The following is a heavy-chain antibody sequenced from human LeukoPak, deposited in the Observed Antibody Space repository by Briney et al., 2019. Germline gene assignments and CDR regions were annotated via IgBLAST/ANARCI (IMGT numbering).Heavy chain of an antibody. Sequence: ASVKVSCKASGYTFTSYGISWVRQAPGQGLEWMGWISAYNGNTNYAQKLQGGVTITTDTSTSTAYMELRSLRSDDTAVYYCARDWGGIVVVPAAILVARPFDYWGQGTLVTVSS. D-gene: IGHD2-2*01. V-gene: IGHV1-18*01. J-gene: IGHJ4*02. CDR3: ARDWGGIVVVPAAILVARPFDY. CDR2: ISAYNGNT. CDR1: GYTFTSYG.